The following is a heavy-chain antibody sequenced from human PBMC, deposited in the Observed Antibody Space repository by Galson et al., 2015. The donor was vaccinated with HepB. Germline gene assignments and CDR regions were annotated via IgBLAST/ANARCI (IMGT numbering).Heavy chain of an antibody. CDR1: GFTFSSYA. Sequence: SLRLSCAASGFTFSSYAMSWVRQAPGKGLEWVSAISGSGGSTYYADSVKGRFTISRDNSKNTLYLQMNSLRAEDTAVYYCAKEYGTPGPYWYYYMDVWGKGTTVTVSS. D-gene: IGHD2-8*02. V-gene: IGHV3-23*01. J-gene: IGHJ6*03. CDR2: ISGSGGST. CDR3: AKEYGTPGPYWYYYMDV.